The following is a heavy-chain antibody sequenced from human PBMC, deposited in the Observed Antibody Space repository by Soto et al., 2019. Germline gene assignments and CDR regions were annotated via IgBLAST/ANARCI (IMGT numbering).Heavy chain of an antibody. CDR1: GGSFSGYY. CDR3: ARNNWNDGRSDYYYGMDV. J-gene: IGHJ6*02. D-gene: IGHD1-1*01. CDR2: INHSGST. V-gene: IGHV4-34*01. Sequence: SETLSLTCAVYGGSFSGYYWSWIRQPPGKGLEWIGEINHSGSTNYNPSLKSRVTISVDTSKDQFSLKLSSVTAADTAVYYCARNNWNDGRSDYYYGMDVWGQGTTVTVSS.